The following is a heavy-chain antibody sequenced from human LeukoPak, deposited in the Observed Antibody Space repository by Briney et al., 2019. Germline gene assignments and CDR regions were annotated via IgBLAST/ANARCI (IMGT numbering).Heavy chain of an antibody. Sequence: GASVPVSCKASGYTFTAYYFHWVRQAPGQGLEYMGWINPNSGGTNYAQKFQGRVTMTSDTSISTAYMELSRLRPDDAAVYYCARGNEGYCSGGSCYVGAWFDPWGQGTRVSV. D-gene: IGHD2-15*01. CDR3: ARGNEGYCSGGSCYVGAWFDP. V-gene: IGHV1-2*02. J-gene: IGHJ5*02. CDR1: GYTFTAYY. CDR2: INPNSGGT.